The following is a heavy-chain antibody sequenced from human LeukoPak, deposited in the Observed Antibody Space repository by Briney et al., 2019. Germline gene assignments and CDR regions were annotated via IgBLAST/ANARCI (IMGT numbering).Heavy chain of an antibody. V-gene: IGHV3-30-3*01. CDR1: GFTFSSYA. CDR3: AGDPRGYSSGYVADY. D-gene: IGHD6-19*01. CDR2: ISYDGSNK. J-gene: IGHJ4*02. Sequence: GGSLRLPCAASGFTFSSYAMHWVRQAPGKGLEWVAVISYDGSNKYHADSVKGRFTISRDNSKNTLYLQMNSLRAEDTAVYYCAGDPRGYSSGYVADYWGQGTLVTVSS.